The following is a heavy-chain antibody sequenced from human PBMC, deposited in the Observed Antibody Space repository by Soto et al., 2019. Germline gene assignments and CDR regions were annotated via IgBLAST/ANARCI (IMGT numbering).Heavy chain of an antibody. V-gene: IGHV1-69*01. D-gene: IGHD1-26*01. CDR1: GGTFSSYA. Sequence: QVQLVQSGAEVKKPGSSVKVSCKASGGTFSSYAISWVRQAPGQGLEWMGGIIPIFGTANYAQKFQGRVTINADESTSSAYMELSSLRSEDTDVYSCARDPRYSGCPDWFDPWGQGTLVTVSS. CDR3: ARDPRYSGCPDWFDP. CDR2: IIPIFGTA. J-gene: IGHJ5*02.